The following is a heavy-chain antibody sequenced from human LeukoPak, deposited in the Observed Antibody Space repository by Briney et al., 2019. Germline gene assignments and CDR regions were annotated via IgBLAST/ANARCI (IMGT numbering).Heavy chain of an antibody. CDR2: IYYSGST. V-gene: IGHV4-39*01. Sequence: SGGSLRLSCAASGFTFSSYAMSWIRQPPGKGLEWIGSIYYSGSTYYNPSLKSRVTISVDTSKNQFSLKLSSVTAADTAVYYCALGTTVTTFQHWGQGTLVTVSS. J-gene: IGHJ1*01. D-gene: IGHD4-17*01. CDR3: ALGTTVTTFQH. CDR1: GFTFSSYA.